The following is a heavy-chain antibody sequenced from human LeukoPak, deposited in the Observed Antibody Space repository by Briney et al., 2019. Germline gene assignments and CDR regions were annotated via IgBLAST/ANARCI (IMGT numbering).Heavy chain of an antibody. CDR1: GFTFRNYY. CDR2: INPDGNKK. V-gene: IGHV3-7*01. D-gene: IGHD5-18*01. J-gene: IGHJ4*02. Sequence: GRSLRLSCAASGFTFRNYYMHWVRQAPGKGLEWVASINPDGNKKYSADSVKGRFTISRDNAENSLYLQMNSLRVEDTAFYYCARDLAYSRLDYWGQGMLVTVSS. CDR3: ARDLAYSRLDY.